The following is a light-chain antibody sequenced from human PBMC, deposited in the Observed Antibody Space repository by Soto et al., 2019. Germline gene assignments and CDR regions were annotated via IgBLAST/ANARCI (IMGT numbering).Light chain of an antibody. CDR2: GDN. CDR1: SSNIGSHP. V-gene: IGLV1-44*01. Sequence: QSVLTQPPSASGTPGQRVTISCSGSSSNIGSHPVNWYQQLPGTAPKLLLYGDNQRPSGFPDRFSASKSGASASLAISGLQSEDEATYSCESWDNSLNGLYVFGAGTKVTVL. J-gene: IGLJ1*01. CDR3: ESWDNSLNGLYV.